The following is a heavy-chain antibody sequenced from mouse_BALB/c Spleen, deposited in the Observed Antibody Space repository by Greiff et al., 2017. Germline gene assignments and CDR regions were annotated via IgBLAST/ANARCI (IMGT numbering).Heavy chain of an antibody. CDR3: ARGNYGREAWFAY. D-gene: IGHD1-1*01. Sequence: EVKLVESGAELVRPGALVKLSCKASGFNIKDYYMHWVKQRPEQGLEWIGWIDPENGNTIYDPKFQGKASITADTSSNTAYLQLSSLTSEDTAVYYCARGNYGREAWFAYWGQGTLVTVSA. CDR1: GFNIKDYY. CDR2: IDPENGNT. V-gene: IGHV14-1*02. J-gene: IGHJ3*01.